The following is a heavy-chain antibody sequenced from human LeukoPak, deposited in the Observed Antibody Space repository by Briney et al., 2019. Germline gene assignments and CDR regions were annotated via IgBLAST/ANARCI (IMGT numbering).Heavy chain of an antibody. J-gene: IGHJ6*02. CDR2: MNPNSGNT. CDR3: ATVWFGELLTGYGMDV. Sequence: ASVKVSCKASGYTFTSYDINWVRQATGQGLEWMGWMNPNSGNTGYAQKFQGRVTMTRNTSISTAYMELSSLRSEDTAVYYCATVWFGELLTGYGMDVWGQGTSVTVSS. CDR1: GYTFTSYD. V-gene: IGHV1-8*01. D-gene: IGHD3-10*01.